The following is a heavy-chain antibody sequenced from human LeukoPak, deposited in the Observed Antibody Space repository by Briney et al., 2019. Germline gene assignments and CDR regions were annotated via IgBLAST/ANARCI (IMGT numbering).Heavy chain of an antibody. CDR1: GGSVSSGSYY. V-gene: IGHV4-61*01. CDR3: ARDHLGYCSGCSCYSFDH. J-gene: IGHJ4*02. CDR2: IYYSGST. Sequence: SETLSLTCTVSGGSVSSGSYYSSWIRQPPGKWLGWVGYIYYSGSTNYHPSLKSRVTISVDTSKNQFSLKLSSVTAADTAVYYCARDHLGYCSGCSCYSFDHWGQGTLVTVSS. D-gene: IGHD2-15*01.